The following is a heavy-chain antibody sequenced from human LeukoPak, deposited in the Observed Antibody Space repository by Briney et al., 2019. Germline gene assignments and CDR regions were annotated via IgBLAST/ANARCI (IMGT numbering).Heavy chain of an antibody. CDR3: ARIAYDALDSYYYGMDV. D-gene: IGHD3-3*01. J-gene: IGHJ6*02. CDR2: IGDGDTKT. CDR1: GFTLNFYS. Sequence: GGSLRLSCAASGFTLNFYSMTWVRQAPGKGLEWVSAIGDGDTKTYYADSVKGRFIFSRDNSKNTVYLQMNNLRADDTAVYYCARIAYDALDSYYYGMDVWGQGTTVTVSS. V-gene: IGHV3-23*01.